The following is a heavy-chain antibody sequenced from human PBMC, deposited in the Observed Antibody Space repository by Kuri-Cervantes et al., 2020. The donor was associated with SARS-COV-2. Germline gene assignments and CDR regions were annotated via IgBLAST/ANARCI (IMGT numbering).Heavy chain of an antibody. CDR1: GFSFSNYW. D-gene: IGHD2-15*01. Sequence: GGSLRLSCVVSGFSFSNYWMHWVRQAPGKGLVWLARINMGGTSISYADSVKGRFTISRENAKNSLYLQMNSLRAEDTAVYYCARVRSATKRECILRSGGSCYPGTVFDPWGQGTLVTVSS. CDR3: ARVRSATKRECILRSGGSCYPGTVFDP. J-gene: IGHJ5*02. CDR2: INMGGTSI. V-gene: IGHV3-74*01.